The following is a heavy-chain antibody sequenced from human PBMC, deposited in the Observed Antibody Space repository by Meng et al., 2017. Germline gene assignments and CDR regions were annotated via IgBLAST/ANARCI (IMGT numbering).Heavy chain of an antibody. Sequence: QLPVQESGPGLGKPSETLSPTGTVSGGSISSSSYYWGWIRQPPGKGLEWIGSIYYSGSTYYNPSLKSRVTISVDTSKNQFSLKLSSVTAADTAVYYCARGRVVNWFDPWGQGTLVTVSS. CDR2: IYYSGST. CDR1: GGSISSSSYY. CDR3: ARGRVVNWFDP. V-gene: IGHV4-39*07. D-gene: IGHD2-15*01. J-gene: IGHJ5*02.